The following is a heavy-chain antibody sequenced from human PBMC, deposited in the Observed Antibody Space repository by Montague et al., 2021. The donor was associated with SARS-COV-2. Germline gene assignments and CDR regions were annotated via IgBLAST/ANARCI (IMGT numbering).Heavy chain of an antibody. CDR2: IYYSGST. D-gene: IGHD1-7*01. V-gene: IGHV4-39*01. J-gene: IGHJ5*02. CDR1: GGSVGSSHYY. CDR3: ARGLYNWNYEHWFDT. Sequence: SETLSLTCTVPGGSVGSSHYYWAWIPQPPGKGLEWIGTIYYSGSTYYNPSPRSRVTIDVDASTNQFSLKLHSVTAADTAVYFCARGLYNWNYEHWFDTWGQGTLVTVSS.